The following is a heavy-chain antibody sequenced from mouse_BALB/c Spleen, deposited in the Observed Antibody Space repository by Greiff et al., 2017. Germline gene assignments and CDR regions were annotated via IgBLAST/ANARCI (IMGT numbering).Heavy chain of an antibody. CDR3: ARSGGLGRMDY. J-gene: IGHJ4*01. CDR1: GFTFSSFG. D-gene: IGHD3-3*01. CDR2: ISSGSSTI. V-gene: IGHV5-17*02. Sequence: DVMLVESGGGLVQPGGSRKLSCAASGFTFSSFGMHWVRQAPEKGLEWVAYISSGSSTIYYADTVKGRFTISRDNPKNTLFLQMTSLRSEDTAMYYCARSGGLGRMDYWGQGTSVTVSS.